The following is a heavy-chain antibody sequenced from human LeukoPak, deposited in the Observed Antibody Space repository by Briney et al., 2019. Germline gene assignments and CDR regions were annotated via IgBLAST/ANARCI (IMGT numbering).Heavy chain of an antibody. Sequence: GGSLRLSCAASGFTFSSYAMSWVRQAPGKGLEWVSAISGSGGSTYYADSVKGRFTISRDNSKNTLYLQMNNLRAEDTAVYYCARISRNSYGGYGYWGQGTLVTVSS. CDR2: ISGSGGST. V-gene: IGHV3-23*01. D-gene: IGHD5-18*01. CDR1: GFTFSSYA. J-gene: IGHJ4*02. CDR3: ARISRNSYGGYGY.